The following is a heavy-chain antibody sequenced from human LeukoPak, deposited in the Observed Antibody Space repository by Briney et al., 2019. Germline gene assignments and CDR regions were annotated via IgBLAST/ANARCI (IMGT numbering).Heavy chain of an antibody. V-gene: IGHV4-59*01. CDR3: ARASPSLYYYFDY. Sequence: SETLSLTCTVSGGSISSYYWSWIRQPPGKGLEWIGYIYYSGSTNYDPSLKSRVTISVDTSKNQFSLKLSSVTAADTAVYYCARASPSLYYYFDYWGQGTLVTVSS. CDR1: GGSISSYY. CDR2: IYYSGST. J-gene: IGHJ4*02. D-gene: IGHD6-13*01.